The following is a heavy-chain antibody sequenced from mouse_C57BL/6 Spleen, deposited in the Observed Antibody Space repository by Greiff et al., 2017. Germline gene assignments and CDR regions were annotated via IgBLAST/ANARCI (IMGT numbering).Heavy chain of an antibody. J-gene: IGHJ4*01. CDR2: IDPSDSET. CDR3: ARSDDYDDAMDY. V-gene: IGHV1-52*01. CDR1: GYTFTSYW. Sequence: QVQLKQPGAELVRPGSSVKLSCKASGYTFTSYWMHWVKQRPIQGLEWIGNIDPSDSETHYNQKFKDKATLTVDKSSSTAYMQLSSLTSEDSAVYYCARSDDYDDAMDYWGQGTSVTVSS. D-gene: IGHD2-4*01.